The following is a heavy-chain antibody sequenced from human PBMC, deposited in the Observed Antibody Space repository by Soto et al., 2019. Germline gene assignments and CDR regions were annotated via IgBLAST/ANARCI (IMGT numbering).Heavy chain of an antibody. Sequence: PSETLSLTCSVSGGSVSDKTYYWSWIRQPPGKRLEWIGYVYYSGTTNYNPSLKSRVTISVDLSKNQFSLRLSSVTTADTALYYCARTTAVPNTLRSRYFFDYWGQGTLVTVSS. CDR2: VYYSGTT. CDR1: GGSVSDKTYY. D-gene: IGHD4-17*01. V-gene: IGHV4-61*01. J-gene: IGHJ4*02. CDR3: ARTTAVPNTLRSRYFFDY.